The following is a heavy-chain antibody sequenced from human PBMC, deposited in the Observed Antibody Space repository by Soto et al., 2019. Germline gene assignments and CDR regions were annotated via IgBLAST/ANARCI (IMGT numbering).Heavy chain of an antibody. CDR1: GFTFSSYG. D-gene: IGHD6-13*01. J-gene: IGHJ4*02. CDR3: AKDSPVSWYVREFYFDY. V-gene: IGHV3-30*18. Sequence: QVQLVESGGGVVQPGRSLRLSCAASGFTFSSYGMHWVRQAPGKGLEWVAVISYDGSNKYYADSVKGRFTISRDNSKNTLYLQMNSLRAEDTAVYYCAKDSPVSWYVREFYFDYWGQGTLVTVSS. CDR2: ISYDGSNK.